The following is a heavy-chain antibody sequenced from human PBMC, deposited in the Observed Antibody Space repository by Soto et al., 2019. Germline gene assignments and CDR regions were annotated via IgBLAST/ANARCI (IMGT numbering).Heavy chain of an antibody. CDR3: ARGYYDSRGQSNTFDV. CDR1: GASISSSY. D-gene: IGHD3-22*01. CDR2: VHYSGGT. Sequence: SETLSLTCTVSGASISSSYWSWIRQSPGKGLEWIGYVHYSGGTKDNPSLNGRVSLSIDTSKNQFSLKLSSVAAADTAVYYCARGYYDSRGQSNTFDVWGQGTMVTVSS. V-gene: IGHV4-59*01. J-gene: IGHJ3*01.